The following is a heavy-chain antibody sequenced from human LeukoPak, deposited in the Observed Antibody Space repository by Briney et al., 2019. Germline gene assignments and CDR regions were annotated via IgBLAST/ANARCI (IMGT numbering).Heavy chain of an antibody. D-gene: IGHD3-3*01. CDR1: GFTFSSYS. V-gene: IGHV3-48*04. CDR3: AKGTIFGVAAPTMNYYYMDV. J-gene: IGHJ6*03. CDR2: ISSSSSTI. Sequence: GGSLRLSCAASGFTFSSYSMNWVRQAPGKGLEWVSYISSSSSTIYYADSVKGRFTISRDNAKNSLYLQMNSLRAEDTAVYYCAKGTIFGVAAPTMNYYYMDVWGKGTTVTVSS.